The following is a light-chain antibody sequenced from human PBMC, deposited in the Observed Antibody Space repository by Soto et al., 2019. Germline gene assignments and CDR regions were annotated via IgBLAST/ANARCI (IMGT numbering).Light chain of an antibody. V-gene: IGLV1-47*01. CDR3: AAWDDSLSGWV. J-gene: IGLJ3*02. CDR2: RNN. Sequence: QAVVTQSPSASGTPGLTVTISCSGSSSNIGSNYVYWYQQLPGTAPKLLIYRNNQRPSGVPDRFSGSKSGTSASLAISGLRSEDEADYSCAAWDDSLSGWVFGGGTKLTVL. CDR1: SSNIGSNY.